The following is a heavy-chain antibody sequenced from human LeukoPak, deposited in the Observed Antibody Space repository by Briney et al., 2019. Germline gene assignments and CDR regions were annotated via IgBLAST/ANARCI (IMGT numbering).Heavy chain of an antibody. Sequence: GGSLRLSCAASGFTFSNYGMHWVRQAPGKGLEWVAVISYDGSNKYYADSVKGRFTISRDNSKNTLYLQMNSLRAEDTAVYYCAKSANSGSFNFGYWGQGTLVTVSS. CDR3: AKSANSGSFNFGY. CDR1: GFTFSNYG. D-gene: IGHD1-26*01. V-gene: IGHV3-33*05. J-gene: IGHJ4*02. CDR2: ISYDGSNK.